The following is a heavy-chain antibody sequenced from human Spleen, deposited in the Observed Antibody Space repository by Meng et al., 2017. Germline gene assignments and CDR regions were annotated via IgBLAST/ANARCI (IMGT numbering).Heavy chain of an antibody. CDR1: GFTFSRYA. D-gene: IGHD1-26*01. V-gene: IGHV3-74*01. CDR3: ARDVAGRGGY. CDR2: INTDGTTT. J-gene: IGHJ4*02. Sequence: LSLTCAASGFTFSRYAMTWVRQTPGKGLVWVSRINTDGTTTTYADSVKGRFTISRDNAKNTLYLQMNSLRGEDTAVYYCARDVAGRGGYWGQGTLVTVSS.